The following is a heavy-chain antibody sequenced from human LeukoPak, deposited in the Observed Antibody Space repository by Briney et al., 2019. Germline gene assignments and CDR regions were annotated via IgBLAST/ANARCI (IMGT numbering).Heavy chain of an antibody. D-gene: IGHD3-22*01. CDR1: AFTFNTYP. J-gene: IGHJ4*02. CDR2: ISSSSYYI. Sequence: PGGSLRLSCAASAFTFNTYPMAWVRQAPGKGLEWVSSISSSSYYIYYADSVKGRFTISRDNAKNSVYLQMNSLRDEDTAFYYCVRVGDYYDSGGYQGFDYWGQGTLVTVSS. V-gene: IGHV3-21*01. CDR3: VRVGDYYDSGGYQGFDY.